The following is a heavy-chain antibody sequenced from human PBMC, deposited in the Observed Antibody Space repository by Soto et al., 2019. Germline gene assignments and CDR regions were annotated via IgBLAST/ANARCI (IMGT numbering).Heavy chain of an antibody. CDR3: TTERTYYDFWSGYSSQPAY. J-gene: IGHJ4*02. V-gene: IGHV3-15*07. D-gene: IGHD3-3*01. CDR1: GFTFSNAW. Sequence: EVQLVESGGGLVKPGGSLRLSCAASGFTFSNAWMNWVRQAPGKGLEWVGRIKSKTDGGTTDYAAPVKGRFTISREDSKNTLYLQMNSLKTEDTAVYYCTTERTYYDFWSGYSSQPAYWGQGTLVTVSS. CDR2: IKSKTDGGTT.